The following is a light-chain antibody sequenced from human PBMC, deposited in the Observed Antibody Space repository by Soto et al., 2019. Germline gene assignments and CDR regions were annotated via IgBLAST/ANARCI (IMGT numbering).Light chain of an antibody. Sequence: QSVLTQPPSASGSPGQSVTISCTGTSNDVGGYKFVSWYQQHPGKAPKLIIYEVSKRPSGVPDRFSGSKSGNTASLTVSGLQTGDEADYYCSSFAPTYSVVFGGRTKLTVL. V-gene: IGLV2-8*01. J-gene: IGLJ2*01. CDR1: SNDVGGYKF. CDR3: SSFAPTYSVV. CDR2: EVS.